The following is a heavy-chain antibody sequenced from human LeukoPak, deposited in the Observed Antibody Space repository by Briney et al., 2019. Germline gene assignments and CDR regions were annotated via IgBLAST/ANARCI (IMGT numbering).Heavy chain of an antibody. Sequence: PGGSLRLSCVASGFIFSDSWMHWVRQGPGKGLQWVARINSDASSILYRDSVKGRFSISRDNAKNTLYLQMNSLRADDTAVYFCVRRSLWGGFPDPWGQRTLVTVSS. CDR2: INSDASSI. J-gene: IGHJ5*02. V-gene: IGHV3-74*01. CDR3: VRRSLWGGFPDP. D-gene: IGHD3-10*01. CDR1: GFIFSDSW.